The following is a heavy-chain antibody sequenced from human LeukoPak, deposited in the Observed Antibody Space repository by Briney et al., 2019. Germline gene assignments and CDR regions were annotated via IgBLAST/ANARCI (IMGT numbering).Heavy chain of an antibody. CDR2: TGVAANT. CDR1: GFTFSSYD. CDR3: ARQKTPHGNFDY. Sequence: GGSLRLSCAASGFTFSSYDMHWVRQATGKGLEWVSATGVAANTFYSGSVKGRFTISRESAKNSLYLLMSSLRAEVTAVYYCARQKTPHGNFDYWGQGTLVTVSS. V-gene: IGHV3-13*01. D-gene: IGHD1-26*01. J-gene: IGHJ4*02.